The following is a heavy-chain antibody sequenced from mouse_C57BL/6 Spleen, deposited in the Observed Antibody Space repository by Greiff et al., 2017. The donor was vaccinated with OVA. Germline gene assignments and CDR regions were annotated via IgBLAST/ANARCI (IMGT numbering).Heavy chain of an antibody. Sequence: EVKLMESGAELVRPGASVKLSCTASGFNIKDDYMHWVKQRPEQGLEWIGWIDPENGDTEYASKFQGKATITADTSSNTTYLQLSSLTSEDTAVYYCTTSCNCSGFAYWGQGTLVTVSA. CDR3: TTSCNCSGFAY. CDR1: GFNIKDDY. CDR2: IDPENGDT. V-gene: IGHV14-4*01. J-gene: IGHJ3*01.